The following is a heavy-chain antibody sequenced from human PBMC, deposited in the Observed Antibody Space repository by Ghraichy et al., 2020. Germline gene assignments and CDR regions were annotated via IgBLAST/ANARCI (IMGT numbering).Heavy chain of an antibody. V-gene: IGHV4-34*01. D-gene: IGHD3-3*01. CDR3: ARGTMTYGMDV. CDR2: IHHSGST. Sequence: SETLSLTCAVSGGSLSDYSWTWIRQPPGKGLEWIGEIHHSGSTNYNPSLKSRVTMSVDTSKNQFSLKLSSVTAADTAVYYCARGTMTYGMDVRGQGTTVSVSS. J-gene: IGHJ6*02. CDR1: GGSLSDYS.